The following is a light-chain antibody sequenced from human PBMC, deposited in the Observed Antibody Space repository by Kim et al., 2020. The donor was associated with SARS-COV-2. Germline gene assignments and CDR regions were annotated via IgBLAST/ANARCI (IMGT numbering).Light chain of an antibody. J-gene: IGLJ2*01. CDR3: NSRDSSGNHLV. V-gene: IGLV3-19*01. CDR2: GKN. Sequence: SSELTQDPAVSVALGQTVRITCQGDSLRSYYASWYQQTPGQAPVLVIYGKNNRPSGIPDRFSGSSSGNTASLTITGAQAEDEADYYCNSRDSSGNHLVFG. CDR1: SLRSYY.